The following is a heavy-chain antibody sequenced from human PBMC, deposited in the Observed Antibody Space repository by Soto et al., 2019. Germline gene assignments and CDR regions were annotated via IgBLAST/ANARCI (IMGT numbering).Heavy chain of an antibody. CDR1: GYTFTGYY. J-gene: IGHJ6*02. CDR2: INPNSGGT. V-gene: IGHV1-2*02. Sequence: ASVKFSCKASGYTFTGYYMHWVRQAPGQGLEWMGWINPNSGGTNYAQKFQGRVTMTRDTSISTAYMELSRLRSDDTAVYYCARLMEYSGYGIYYYYGMDVWGQGTTVTVSS. CDR3: ARLMEYSGYGIYYYYGMDV. D-gene: IGHD5-12*01.